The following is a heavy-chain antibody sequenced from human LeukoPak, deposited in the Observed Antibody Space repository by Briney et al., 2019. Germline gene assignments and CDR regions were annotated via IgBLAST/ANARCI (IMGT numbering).Heavy chain of an antibody. D-gene: IGHD3-22*01. J-gene: IGHJ4*02. CDR3: AKPLYDSGAYSFDD. V-gene: IGHV3-23*01. CDR2: ISGTDGTT. CDR1: GFTSSDYA. Sequence: PGGSLRLSCAASGFTSSDYAMSWGRQAPGEGLEWVSAISGTDGTTYYADSVKGRFTISRDNSKNTLYLQMNSLRAEDTALYYCAKPLYDSGAYSFDDWGQGTLVTVSS.